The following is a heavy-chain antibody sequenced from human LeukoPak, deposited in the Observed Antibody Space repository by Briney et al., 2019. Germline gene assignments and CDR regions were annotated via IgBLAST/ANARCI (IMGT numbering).Heavy chain of an antibody. CDR2: ISGDGGST. CDR3: AKGVGYSSGWYMDYYYMDV. Sequence: GGSLRLSCAASGFTFDDYAMHWVRQAPGKGLEWVSLISGDGGSTYYADSVKGRFTISRDNSKNSLYLQMNSLRTEDTALYYCAKGVGYSSGWYMDYYYMDVWGKGTTATVSS. J-gene: IGHJ6*03. CDR1: GFTFDDYA. D-gene: IGHD6-19*01. V-gene: IGHV3-43*02.